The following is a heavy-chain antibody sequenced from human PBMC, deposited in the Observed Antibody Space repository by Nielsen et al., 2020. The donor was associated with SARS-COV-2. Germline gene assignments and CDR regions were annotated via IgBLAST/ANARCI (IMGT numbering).Heavy chain of an antibody. J-gene: IGHJ4*02. CDR3: ARPYPYSSSWYFNLGFDY. Sequence: SETLSLTCTVSGGSISSSSYYWGWIRQPPGKGLEWIGSIYYSGSTYYNPFLKSRVTISVDTSKNQFSLKLSSVTAADTAVYYCARPYPYSSSWYFNLGFDYWGQGTLVTVSS. V-gene: IGHV4-39*01. D-gene: IGHD6-13*01. CDR1: GGSISSSSYY. CDR2: IYYSGST.